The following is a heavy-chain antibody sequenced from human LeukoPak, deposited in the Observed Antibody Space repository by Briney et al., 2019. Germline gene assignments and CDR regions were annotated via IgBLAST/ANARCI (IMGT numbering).Heavy chain of an antibody. CDR2: ICSSGSA. CDR3: ARGSTVPAASYRNYYMDV. CDR1: GGSISSGVYC. Sequence: PSQTLSLTCTVSGGSISSGVYCWSWIRQRPGEGLQWIGYICSSGSAYYNASLKSRVSMSTGTSNNQFSLKLNSVTAADTAVYYCARGSTVPAASYRNYYMDVWGKGTTVTVSS. J-gene: IGHJ6*03. V-gene: IGHV4-31*03. D-gene: IGHD2-2*01.